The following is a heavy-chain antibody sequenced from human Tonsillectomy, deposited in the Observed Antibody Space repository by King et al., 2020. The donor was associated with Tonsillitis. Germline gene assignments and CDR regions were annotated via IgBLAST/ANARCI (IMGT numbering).Heavy chain of an antibody. CDR2: ISSSSSYI. Sequence: VQLVESGGGLVKPGGSLRLSCAASGFTFSSYSMNWVRQAPGKGLEWVSSISSSSSYIYYADSVKGRFTISRDNAKNSLYLQMNSLRAEDTAVYYCARDDSDSGAFDIWGQRTMVTVSS. V-gene: IGHV3-21*01. J-gene: IGHJ3*02. D-gene: IGHD3-22*01. CDR1: GFTFSSYS. CDR3: ARDDSDSGAFDI.